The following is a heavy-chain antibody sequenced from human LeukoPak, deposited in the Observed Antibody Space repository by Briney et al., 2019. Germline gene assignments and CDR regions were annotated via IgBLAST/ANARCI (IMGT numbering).Heavy chain of an antibody. Sequence: PSQTLSLTCTVSGGSINSGDYYWSWLRQHPGKGLEWIGYIYDSGNTYSNPSLKSRVTISVDTSKNQFSLRLSSVTAADTAVYYCARDVGFGELGFDYWGQGTLVTVSS. V-gene: IGHV4-31*03. D-gene: IGHD3-10*01. CDR1: GGSINSGDYY. J-gene: IGHJ4*02. CDR3: ARDVGFGELGFDY. CDR2: IYDSGNT.